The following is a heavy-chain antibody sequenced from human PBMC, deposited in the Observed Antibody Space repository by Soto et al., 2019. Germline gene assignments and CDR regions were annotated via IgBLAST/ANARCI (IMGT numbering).Heavy chain of an antibody. CDR1: GYTFTSYG. CDR2: ISAYNGNT. CDR3: ESWGVDGGSPNPGANTPFDY. Sequence: QVQLVQSGAEVKKPGASVKVSCKASGYTFTSYGISWVRHAPGQGLEWMGWISAYNGNTNYAQKLQGRVTMTTDTATSTAYMELRSLRSDETAVSYCESWGVDGGSPNPGANTPFDYWGQGTMVTVSS. J-gene: IGHJ4*02. D-gene: IGHD2-15*01. V-gene: IGHV1-18*01.